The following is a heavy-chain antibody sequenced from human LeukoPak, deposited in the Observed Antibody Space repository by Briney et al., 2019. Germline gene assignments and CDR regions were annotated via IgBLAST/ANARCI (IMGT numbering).Heavy chain of an antibody. CDR1: GGSFSGYY. V-gene: IGHV4-34*09. J-gene: IGHJ4*02. D-gene: IGHD5-12*01. CDR2: IYYSGST. Sequence: SETLSLTCAVYGGSFSGYYWSWIRQPPGKGLEWIGYIYYSGSTYYNPSLKSRVTISVDTSKNQFSLKLSSVTAADTAVYYCARGRGGYDSDYWGQGTLVTVSS. CDR3: ARGRGGYDSDY.